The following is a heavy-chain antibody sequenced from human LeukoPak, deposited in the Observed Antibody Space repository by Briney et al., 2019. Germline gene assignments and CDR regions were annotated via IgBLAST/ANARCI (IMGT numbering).Heavy chain of an antibody. J-gene: IGHJ1*01. V-gene: IGHV3-30*03. CDR1: GFTFSSYG. CDR2: ISYDGSNK. CDR3: ARDILTGSQSRFQH. Sequence: GGSLRLSCAASGFTFSSYGMHWVRQAPGKGLEWVAVISYDGSNKYYADSVKGRFTISRDNSKNTLYPQMNSLRAEDTAVYYCARDILTGSQSRFQHWGQGTLVTVSS. D-gene: IGHD3-9*01.